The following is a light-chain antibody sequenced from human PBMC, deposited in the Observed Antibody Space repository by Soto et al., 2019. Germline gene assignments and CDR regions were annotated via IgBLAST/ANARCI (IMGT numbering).Light chain of an antibody. CDR1: SSDVGGYNY. CDR2: DVS. V-gene: IGLV2-11*01. Sequence: QSALTQPRSVSGSPGQSVTISCTGTSSDVGGYNYVSWYQQHPGKAPKLMIYDVSKRPSGVPDRFSGSKSGNTASLTISGLQAEDEADYYCCSYAGRYTLFGTGTKLTVL. J-gene: IGLJ1*01. CDR3: CSYAGRYTL.